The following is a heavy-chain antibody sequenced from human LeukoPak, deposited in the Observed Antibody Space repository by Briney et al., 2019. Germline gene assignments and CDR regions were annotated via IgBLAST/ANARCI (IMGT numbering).Heavy chain of an antibody. Sequence: PSETLSLTCTVSGGSISSSSYYWGWNRQPPGKGLEWIRSIYYSGSTYYNPSLKSRVTISVDTSKNQFSLKLSSVTAADTAVYYCARAIAARTMNWFDPWGQGTLVTVSS. CDR1: GGSISSSSYY. J-gene: IGHJ5*02. V-gene: IGHV4-39*07. CDR3: ARAIAARTMNWFDP. D-gene: IGHD6-6*01. CDR2: IYYSGST.